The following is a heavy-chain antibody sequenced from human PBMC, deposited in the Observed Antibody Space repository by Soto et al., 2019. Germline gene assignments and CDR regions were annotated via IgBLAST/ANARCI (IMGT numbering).Heavy chain of an antibody. CDR3: ARESIFGLPGAFDI. J-gene: IGHJ3*02. D-gene: IGHD3-3*01. Sequence: TSETLSLTCTVSGGSISSYYWSWIRQPPGKGLEWIGYIYYSGSTNYNPSLKSRVTISVDTSKNQFSLKLSSVTAADTAVYYCARESIFGLPGAFDIWGQGTMVTVSS. CDR1: GGSISSYY. CDR2: IYYSGST. V-gene: IGHV4-59*01.